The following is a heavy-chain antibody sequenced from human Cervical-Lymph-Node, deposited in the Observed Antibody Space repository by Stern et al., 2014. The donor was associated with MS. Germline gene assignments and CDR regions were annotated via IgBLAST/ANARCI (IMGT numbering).Heavy chain of an antibody. CDR1: GNSFTSYW. CDR3: ARLRTDYGALDY. CDR2: IYPGDSDT. V-gene: IGHV5-51*01. Sequence: EVQLVQSGAEVKKPGESLKISCKGSGNSFTSYWIGWVRQMPGKGLEWMGLIYPGDSDTRYSPSFFGQVTISVDKSITTAHLQWSSLKASDTAMYYCARLRTDYGALDYWGQGTLVTVSS. D-gene: IGHD4-17*01. J-gene: IGHJ4*02.